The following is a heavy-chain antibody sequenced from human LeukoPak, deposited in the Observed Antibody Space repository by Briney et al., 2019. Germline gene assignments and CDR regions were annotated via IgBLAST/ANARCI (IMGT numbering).Heavy chain of an antibody. CDR2: TNSDGSST. V-gene: IGHV3-74*01. D-gene: IGHD2-21*01. Sequence: GGSLRLSCAASGFTFSSYWMHWVRQAPGKGLVWVSHTNSDGSSTTYADSVKGRFTISRDNAKNTLYLQMNSLRAEDTAVYYCARGAGGAIWGRGTLVTVSS. CDR1: GFTFSSYW. CDR3: ARGAGGAI. J-gene: IGHJ4*02.